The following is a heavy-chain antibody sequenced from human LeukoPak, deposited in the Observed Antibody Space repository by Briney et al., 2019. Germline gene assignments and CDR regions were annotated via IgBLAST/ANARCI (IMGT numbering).Heavy chain of an antibody. CDR2: IYSGGST. CDR3: ARSAGSSWYFYFDY. J-gene: IGHJ4*02. Sequence: GGSLRLSCAASGFTVSSNYMSWVRRAPGKGLEWVSVIYSGGSTYYADSVKGRFTISRDNSKNTLYLQMNSLRAEDTAVYYCARSAGSSWYFYFDYWGQGTLVTVSS. V-gene: IGHV3-53*01. D-gene: IGHD6-13*01. CDR1: GFTVSSNY.